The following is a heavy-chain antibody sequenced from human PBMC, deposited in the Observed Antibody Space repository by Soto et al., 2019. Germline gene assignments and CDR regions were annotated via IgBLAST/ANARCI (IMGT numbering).Heavy chain of an antibody. D-gene: IGHD6-6*01. CDR2: IDPSDSYT. CDR3: ARWEYSSSSSHYGMDV. J-gene: IGHJ6*02. Sequence: GESLKISCKGSGYSFTSYWISWVRQMPGKGLEWMGRIDPSDSYTNYSPSLQGHVTISADKSISTAYLQWSSLKASDTAMYYCARWEYSSSSSHYGMDVWGQGTTVTVSS. V-gene: IGHV5-10-1*01. CDR1: GYSFTSYW.